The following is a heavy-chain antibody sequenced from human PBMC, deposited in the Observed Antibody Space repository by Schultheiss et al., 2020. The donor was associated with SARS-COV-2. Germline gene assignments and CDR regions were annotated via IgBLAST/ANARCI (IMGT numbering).Heavy chain of an antibody. CDR1: GYTFTGYY. CDR3: ARDSSSWGQDYYYYGMDV. CDR2: ISTYNGNT. J-gene: IGHJ6*02. Sequence: ASVKVSCKASGYTFTGYYMHWVRQAPGQGLEWMGWISTYNGNTNYAQKLQGRVTMTTDTSTSTAYMELRSLRSDDTAVYYCARDSSSWGQDYYYYGMDVWGQGTTVTVSS. V-gene: IGHV1-18*04. D-gene: IGHD6-13*01.